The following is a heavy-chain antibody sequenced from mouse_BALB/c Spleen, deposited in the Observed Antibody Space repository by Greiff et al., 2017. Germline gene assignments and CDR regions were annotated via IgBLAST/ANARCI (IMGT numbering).Heavy chain of an antibody. V-gene: IGHV5-12-2*01. CDR1: GFTFSSYT. Sequence: EVKLVESGGGLVQPGGSLKLSCAASGFTFSSYTMSWVRQTPEKRLEWVAYISNGGGSTYYPDTVKGRFTISRDNAKNTLYLQMSSLKSEDTAMYYCATQTARATWFAYWGQGTLVTVSA. CDR2: ISNGGGST. D-gene: IGHD3-2*01. CDR3: ATQTARATWFAY. J-gene: IGHJ3*01.